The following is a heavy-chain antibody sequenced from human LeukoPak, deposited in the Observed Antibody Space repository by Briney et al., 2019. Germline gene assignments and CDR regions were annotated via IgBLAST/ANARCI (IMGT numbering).Heavy chain of an antibody. CDR2: INPNSGGT. D-gene: IGHD3-22*01. Sequence: ASVKVSCKASGYTFTGYYMHWVRQAPGQGLEWMGWINPNSGGTNYAQKFQGRVTMTRDTSISTAYMELSRLRSDDTAVYYCARGGRSGYYPYQRFGYYFDYWGQGTLVTVSS. CDR3: ARGGRSGYYPYQRFGYYFDY. V-gene: IGHV1-2*02. CDR1: GYTFTGYY. J-gene: IGHJ4*02.